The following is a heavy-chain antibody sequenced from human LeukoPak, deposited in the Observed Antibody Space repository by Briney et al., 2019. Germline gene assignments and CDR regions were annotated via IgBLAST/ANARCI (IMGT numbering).Heavy chain of an antibody. V-gene: IGHV3-30-3*01. Sequence: PGGSLRLSCAASRLTFSNYAMHWVRQAPGKGLEWVAVISYDGYNTYYADSVKGRFTISRDNSKGTLYLQMNSLRAEDTAVYYCARVISMVRGVIMDEGYFDYWGQGTLVTVSS. CDR3: ARVISMVRGVIMDEGYFDY. CDR1: RLTFSNYA. J-gene: IGHJ4*02. CDR2: ISYDGYNT. D-gene: IGHD3-10*01.